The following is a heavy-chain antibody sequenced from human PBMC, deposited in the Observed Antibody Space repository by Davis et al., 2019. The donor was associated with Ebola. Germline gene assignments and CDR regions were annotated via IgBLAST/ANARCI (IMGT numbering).Heavy chain of an antibody. V-gene: IGHV3-7*01. CDR2: IKQDGSEK. J-gene: IGHJ2*01. CDR1: GFTFSSYW. Sequence: PGGSLRLSCAASGFTFSSYWMSWVRQAPGKGLEWVANIKQDGSEKNYVDSVKGRFTISRDNVDKSVYLQMKSLRTEDTAVYYCARAPSRSVTYWYFDLWGRGTLVTVSS. CDR3: ARAPSRSVTYWYFDL. D-gene: IGHD2-21*02.